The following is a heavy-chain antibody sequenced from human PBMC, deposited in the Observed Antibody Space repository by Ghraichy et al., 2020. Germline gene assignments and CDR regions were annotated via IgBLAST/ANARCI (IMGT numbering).Heavy chain of an antibody. J-gene: IGHJ4*02. D-gene: IGHD2-2*01. Sequence: GGSLRLSCAASGFTFSSYWMHWVRQAPGKGLVWVSRINSDGSSTSSADSVRGRFTISRDNAKNTLYLQMNSLRAEDTAVYYCASGGHRTAVDTFHYWGRGTLFTV. V-gene: IGHV3-74*01. CDR3: ASGGHRTAVDTFHY. CDR1: GFTFSSYW. CDR2: INSDGSST.